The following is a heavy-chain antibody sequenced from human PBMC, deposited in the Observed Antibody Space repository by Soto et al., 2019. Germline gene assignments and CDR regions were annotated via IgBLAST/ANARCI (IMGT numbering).Heavy chain of an antibody. CDR1: GFTFNNYA. J-gene: IGHJ4*02. CDR2: ISGSGTST. V-gene: IGHV3-23*01. CDR3: AKDRGPYSRSFSTD. D-gene: IGHD5-12*01. Sequence: EVQLLDSGGRSVQPGGSLRLSCAASGFTFNNYAMTWVRQAPGKGLEWVSSISGSGTSTFYADSVRGRFTISRDNSKDTLYLQMSTLGAEDTAIYYCAKDRGPYSRSFSTDWGQGTLVNVSS.